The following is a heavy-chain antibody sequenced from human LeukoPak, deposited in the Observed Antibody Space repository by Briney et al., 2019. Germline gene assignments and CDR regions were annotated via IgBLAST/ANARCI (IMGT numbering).Heavy chain of an antibody. Sequence: SETLSLTCTVSGGSISSSSYYWGWIRQPPGKGLEWIGSIYYSGSTYYNPSLKSRVTISLDRSKNEFSLKLSSVTAADTAVYYCARGDRVGANWFGPWGQGTLVTVSS. CDR2: IYYSGST. CDR3: ARGDRVGANWFGP. D-gene: IGHD2-2*01. J-gene: IGHJ5*02. CDR1: GGSISSSSYY. V-gene: IGHV4-39*07.